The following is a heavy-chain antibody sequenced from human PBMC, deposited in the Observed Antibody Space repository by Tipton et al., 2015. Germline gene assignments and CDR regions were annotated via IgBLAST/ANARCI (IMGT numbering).Heavy chain of an antibody. CDR1: GVSVTSGSYY. Sequence: TLSLTCNVSGVSVTSGSYYWSWVRQPPGKELEWIGYIYHTGSTIYNPSLKSRVTISLDRSKNQFSFRLTSVTAADTAMYYCVRDAGIIAAPSRYFQYWGQGTLVTVSS. J-gene: IGHJ1*01. V-gene: IGHV4-61*01. D-gene: IGHD6-25*01. CDR2: IYHTGST. CDR3: VRDAGIIAAPSRYFQY.